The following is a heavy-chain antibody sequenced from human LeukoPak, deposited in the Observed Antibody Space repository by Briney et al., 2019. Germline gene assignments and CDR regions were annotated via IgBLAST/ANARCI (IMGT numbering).Heavy chain of an antibody. CDR3: AREQSSGWTLVSY. D-gene: IGHD6-19*01. CDR1: GFAFSTYS. CDR2: IGLSTNYT. Sequence: GALRLSSAAAGFAFSTYSMSWVRRAPGKGREWVSSIGLSTNYTYYADSVKGRFTISRDNAKNSLYLQMNRLRVEDTAVYYCAREQSSGWTLVSYWGPGTLVTVSS. J-gene: IGHJ4*02. V-gene: IGHV3-21*01.